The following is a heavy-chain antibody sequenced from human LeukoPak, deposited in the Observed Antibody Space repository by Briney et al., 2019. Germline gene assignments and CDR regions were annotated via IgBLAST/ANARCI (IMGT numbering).Heavy chain of an antibody. CDR2: IKQDEGEK. D-gene: IGHD6-19*01. Sequence: GGSLRLSCSASGFTLSNYWMTWVRQAPGKGLEWVANIKQDEGEKYYLDSVKGRFTISRDNAKNSLYLQMNGLRVEDTAVYYCATGWVSHDYWGQGTLVTVSS. V-gene: IGHV3-7*01. CDR3: ATGWVSHDY. CDR1: GFTLSNYW. J-gene: IGHJ4*02.